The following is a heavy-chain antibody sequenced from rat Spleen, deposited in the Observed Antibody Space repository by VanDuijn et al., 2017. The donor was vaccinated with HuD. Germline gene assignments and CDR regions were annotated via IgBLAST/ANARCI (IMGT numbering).Heavy chain of an antibody. V-gene: IGHV5-27*01. CDR2: ISTGGDNT. Sequence: EVQLVESGGGLVQPGRSLKLSCAASGFTFSYYYMAWVRQAPTKGLEWVAYISTGGDNTYYRDSVKGRFTISRDNAKSTLYLQLDSLRSDDTATYYCTTDTFYDGTYYPGGFDYWGQGVMVTVSS. CDR3: TTDTFYDGTYYPGGFDY. D-gene: IGHD1-12*02. CDR1: GFTFSYYY. J-gene: IGHJ2*01.